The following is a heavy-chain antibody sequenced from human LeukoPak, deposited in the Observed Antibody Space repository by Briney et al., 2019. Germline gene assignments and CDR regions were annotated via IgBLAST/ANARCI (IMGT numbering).Heavy chain of an antibody. CDR2: ITSTSDTI. D-gene: IGHD1-26*01. J-gene: IGHJ4*02. CDR3: ASFPWDLRPT. CDR1: GFPFSTYS. V-gene: IGHV3-48*01. Sequence: HSGGSLRLSCVPSGFPFSTYSMNWVRQAPGKGLEWLSYITSTSDTIYYADSVKGRFTISRDNAKNSLYLQMNSLRAEDTAVYYCASFPWDLRPTWGQGTLVSVAS.